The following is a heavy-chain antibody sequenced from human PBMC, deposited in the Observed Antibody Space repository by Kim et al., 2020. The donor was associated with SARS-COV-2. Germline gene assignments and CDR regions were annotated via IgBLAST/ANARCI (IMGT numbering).Heavy chain of an antibody. J-gene: IGHJ5*02. D-gene: IGHD3-22*01. CDR1: GGTFSSYT. CDR3: ARDRSQTDYYDSSGYSFWFDP. CDR2: IIPILGIA. V-gene: IGHV1-69*04. Sequence: SVKVSCKASGGTFSSYTISWVRQAPGQGLERMGRIIPILGIANYAQKFQGRVTITADKSTSTAYMELSSLRSEDTAVYYCARDRSQTDYYDSSGYSFWFDPWGQGTLVTVSS.